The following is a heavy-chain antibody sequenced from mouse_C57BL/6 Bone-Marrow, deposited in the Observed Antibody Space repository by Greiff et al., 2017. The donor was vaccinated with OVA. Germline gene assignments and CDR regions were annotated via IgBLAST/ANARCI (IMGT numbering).Heavy chain of an antibody. CDR1: GYTFTDYY. D-gene: IGHD1-1*01. CDR2: INPNNGGT. V-gene: IGHV1-26*01. J-gene: IGHJ4*01. CDR3: AVYYYGSRYAMDY. Sequence: EVQLQQSGPELVKPGASVKISCKASGYTFTDYYMNWVKQSHGKSLEWIGDINPNNGGTSYNQKFKGKATLTVDKSSSTAYMELRSLTSEDSAVYYCAVYYYGSRYAMDYWGQGTSVTVSS.